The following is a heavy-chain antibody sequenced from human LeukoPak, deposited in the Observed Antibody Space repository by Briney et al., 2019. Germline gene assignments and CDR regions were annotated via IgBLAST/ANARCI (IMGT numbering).Heavy chain of an antibody. Sequence: GSLRLSCAASGFTFSNYWMSWVRQAPGKGLEWIGSIYYSGSTYCNPSLKSRVTMSVDTSKNQFSLKLSSVTAADTAVYYCARSPNRGYYDSSGYYYYYYMDVWGKGTTVTISS. J-gene: IGHJ6*03. CDR1: GFTFSNYW. CDR2: IYYSGST. CDR3: ARSPNRGYYDSSGYYYYYYMDV. V-gene: IGHV4-39*07. D-gene: IGHD3-22*01.